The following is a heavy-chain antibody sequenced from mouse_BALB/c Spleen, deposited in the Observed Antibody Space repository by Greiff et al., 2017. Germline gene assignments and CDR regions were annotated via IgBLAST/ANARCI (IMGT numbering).Heavy chain of an antibody. V-gene: IGHV5-2*01. Sequence: EVKLMESGGGLVQPGESLKLSCESNEYEFPSHDMSWVRKTPEKRLELVAAINSDGGSTYYPDTMERRFIISRDNTKKTLYLQMSSLRSEDTALYYCARHVITTKKVVPWFAYWGQGTLVTVSA. J-gene: IGHJ3*01. D-gene: IGHD2-4*01. CDR3: ARHVITTKKVVPWFAY. CDR2: INSDGGST. CDR1: EYEFPSHD.